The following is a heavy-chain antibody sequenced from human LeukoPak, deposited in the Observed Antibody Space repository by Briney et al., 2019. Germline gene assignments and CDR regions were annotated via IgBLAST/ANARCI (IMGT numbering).Heavy chain of an antibody. CDR3: ARDNSVRDEAGWFNP. CDR1: GYTLTELS. Sequence: ASVKVSCKVSGYTLTELSMHWVRQAPGKGLEWMGVISPSGGSTTYAQKFQGRVTLTRDMSTSTDYLELSSLRSEDTAVYYCARDNSVRDEAGWFNPWGQGTLVTASS. V-gene: IGHV1-46*01. D-gene: IGHD5-24*01. J-gene: IGHJ5*02. CDR2: ISPSGGST.